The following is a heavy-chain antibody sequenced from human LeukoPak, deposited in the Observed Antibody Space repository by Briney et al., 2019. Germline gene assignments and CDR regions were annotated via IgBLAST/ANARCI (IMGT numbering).Heavy chain of an antibody. Sequence: SETLSLTCTVSGGSISNGDHYWSWIRQHPGKGLEWIGHIYYSRSTYYNPSLKSRGIISVETSKNQFSLKLSSVTAADTAVYYRARIMLSWREFDCWGQGTLVTVSS. V-gene: IGHV4-31*03. J-gene: IGHJ4*02. D-gene: IGHD1-26*01. CDR2: IYYSRST. CDR1: GGSISNGDHY. CDR3: ARIMLSWREFDC.